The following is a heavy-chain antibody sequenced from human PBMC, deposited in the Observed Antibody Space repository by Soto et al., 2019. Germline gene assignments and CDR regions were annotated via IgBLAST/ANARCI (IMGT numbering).Heavy chain of an antibody. CDR2: IYPGDSDT. J-gene: IGHJ3*02. CDR3: ARHRQDDSSGYYYFDAFDI. CDR1: GYSFTSYW. D-gene: IGHD3-22*01. V-gene: IGHV5-51*01. Sequence: GESLKISCKGSGYSFTSYWIGWVRQMPGKGLEWMGIIYPGDSDTSYSPSFQGQVTISADKSISTAYLQWSSLKASDTAMYYCARHRQDDSSGYYYFDAFDIWGQGTMVTVSS.